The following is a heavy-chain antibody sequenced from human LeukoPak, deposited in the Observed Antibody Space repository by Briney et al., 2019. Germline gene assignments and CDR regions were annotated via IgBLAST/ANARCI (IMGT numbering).Heavy chain of an antibody. CDR3: ARYYVTLGYFDY. V-gene: IGHV3-7*01. J-gene: IGHJ4*02. CDR2: IKQDGSEK. Sequence: GGSLRLSCAASGFTYSSCWMSWVRQAPGKGLEWVANIKQDGSEKYYVDSLKGRFTISRDNAKNSLYLQMNSLRAEDTAVYYCARYYVTLGYFDYWGQGTLVTVSS. D-gene: IGHD3-10*02. CDR1: GFTYSSCW.